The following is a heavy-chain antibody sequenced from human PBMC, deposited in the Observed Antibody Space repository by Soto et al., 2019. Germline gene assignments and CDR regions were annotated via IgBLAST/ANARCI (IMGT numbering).Heavy chain of an antibody. J-gene: IGHJ6*03. CDR2: IYYSGST. Sequence: SETLSLTCTVSGGSISSYYWSWIRQPPGKGLEWIGYIYYSGSTNYSPSLKSRVTISVDTSKNQFSLKLSSVTAADTAVYYCARGXEGREAYYYYYMDVWGKGTTVTAP. CDR1: GGSISSYY. D-gene: IGHD1-26*01. V-gene: IGHV4-59*01. CDR3: ARGXEGREAYYYYYMDV.